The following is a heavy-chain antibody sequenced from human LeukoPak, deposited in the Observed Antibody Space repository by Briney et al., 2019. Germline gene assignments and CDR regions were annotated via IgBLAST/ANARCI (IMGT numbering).Heavy chain of an antibody. CDR3: AREAGDIVVVPAASNFDY. J-gene: IGHJ4*02. Sequence: PGGSLRLSCAASGFTFSSYAMHWVRQAPGKGLEWVAVISYDGSNKYYADSVKGRFTISRDNSKNTLYLQMNSLRAEDTAVYYCAREAGDIVVVPAASNFDYWGQGTLVTVSS. V-gene: IGHV3-30-3*01. CDR1: GFTFSSYA. CDR2: ISYDGSNK. D-gene: IGHD2-2*01.